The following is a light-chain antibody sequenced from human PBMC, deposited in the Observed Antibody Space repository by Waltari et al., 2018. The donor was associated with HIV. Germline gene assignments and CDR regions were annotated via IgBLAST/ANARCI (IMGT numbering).Light chain of an antibody. CDR3: HQYAYSPRT. Sequence: ELVLTQSPGTLSSPPGERATTPCRASQKVGNNYLAWFQQKPGQAPRLLVYNPSTRATGIPDRFSGSGSGTHFTLTISRLEPEDFAVYYCHQYAYSPRTFGQGTKVEI. V-gene: IGKV3-20*01. CDR1: QKVGNNY. CDR2: NPS. J-gene: IGKJ1*01.